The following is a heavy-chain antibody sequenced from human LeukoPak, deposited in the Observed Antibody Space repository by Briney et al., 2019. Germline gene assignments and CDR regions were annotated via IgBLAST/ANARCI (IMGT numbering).Heavy chain of an antibody. V-gene: IGHV1-46*01. CDR3: ARGGPMVRGVYETNFDY. CDR1: GYTFTSYY. CDR2: INPSGGST. D-gene: IGHD3-10*01. Sequence: ASVKVSCKASGYTFTSYYMHWVRQAPGQGLEWMGIINPSGGSTSYAQKFQGRVTMTRDTSTSTVYMELSSLRSEDTVVYYCARGGPMVRGVYETNFDYWGQGTLVTVSS. J-gene: IGHJ4*02.